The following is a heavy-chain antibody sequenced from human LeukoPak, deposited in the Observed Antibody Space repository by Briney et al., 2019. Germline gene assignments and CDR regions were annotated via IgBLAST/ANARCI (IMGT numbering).Heavy chain of an antibody. D-gene: IGHD3-16*01. CDR3: ASTYNWNYH. V-gene: IGHV1-2*02. Sequence: ASVKVSCKISANVFNGSYIDWVRQAPGQGLEWMGWINPNSGGTNYAQKFQGRVTMTRDTSISTAYMELSRLRSDDTAVYYCASTYNWNYHWGQGTLVTVSS. CDR1: ANVFNGSY. J-gene: IGHJ5*02. CDR2: INPNSGGT.